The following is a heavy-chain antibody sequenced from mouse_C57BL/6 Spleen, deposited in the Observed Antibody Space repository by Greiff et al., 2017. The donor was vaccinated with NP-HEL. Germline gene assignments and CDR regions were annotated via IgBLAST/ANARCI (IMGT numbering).Heavy chain of an antibody. D-gene: IGHD4-1*01. CDR1: GYTFTDYN. J-gene: IGHJ1*03. CDR3: ARSSLGRYFDV. CDR2: INPNNGGT. Sequence: VQLQQSGPELVKPGASVKIPCKASGYTFTDYNMDWVKQSHGKSLEWIGDINPNNGGTIYNQKFKGKATLTVDKSSSTAYMELRSLTSKETAVYSCARSSLGRYFDVWGTGTTVTVSS. V-gene: IGHV1-18*01.